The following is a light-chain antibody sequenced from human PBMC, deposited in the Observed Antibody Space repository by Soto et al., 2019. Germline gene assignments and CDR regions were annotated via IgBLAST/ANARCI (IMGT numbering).Light chain of an antibody. CDR1: QSVSSN. CDR2: GAS. V-gene: IGKV3D-15*01. Sequence: EIVMTQSPATLSVSPGERATLSCRASQSVSSNLAWYQQKPGQAPRLLIYGASTRATGIPARFSGSGSGTEFTLTISSLQSEDFAVYYCQQYNNCNRTCGQGTKVDIK. J-gene: IGKJ1*01. CDR3: QQYNNCNRT.